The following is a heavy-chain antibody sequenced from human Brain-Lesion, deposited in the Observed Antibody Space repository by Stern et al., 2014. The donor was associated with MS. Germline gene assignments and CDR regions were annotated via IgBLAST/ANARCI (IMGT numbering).Heavy chain of an antibody. V-gene: IGHV4-61*02. CDR2: IFNSGST. Sequence: MQLVESGPGLVKPSQTLSLSCTVSGGSISSGGYYWSWIRQPAGKGLEWIGRIFNSGSTSYNPSLQSRVPISINTSHNPLYLQRNSMTAADTAVYYCARGRVVPGFQYYATDVWGQGTTVIVSS. J-gene: IGHJ6*02. D-gene: IGHD2-2*01. CDR1: GGSISSGGYY. CDR3: ARGRVVPGFQYYATDV.